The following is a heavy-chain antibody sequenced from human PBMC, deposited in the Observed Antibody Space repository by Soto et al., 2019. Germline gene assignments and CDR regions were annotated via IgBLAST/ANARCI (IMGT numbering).Heavy chain of an antibody. J-gene: IGHJ3*02. D-gene: IGHD1-26*01. V-gene: IGHV4-59*01. CDR2: IYYSGST. CDR3: ARVQGRGAFDI. CDR1: GGSISSYY. Sequence: SETLSLTCTVSGGSISSYYWSWIRQPPGKGLEWIGYIYYSGSTNYNPSLKSRVTISVDTSKNQFSLKLSSVTAADAAVYYCARVQGRGAFDIWGQGTMVTVSS.